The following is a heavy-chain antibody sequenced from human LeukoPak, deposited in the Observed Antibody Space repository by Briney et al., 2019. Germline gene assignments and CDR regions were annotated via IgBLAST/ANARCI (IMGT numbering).Heavy chain of an antibody. J-gene: IGHJ4*02. D-gene: IGHD3-10*01. CDR2: INPNSGGT. V-gene: IGHV1-2*04. CDR1: GYTFTGYY. CDR3: VRVAGGIYGSGSYLDY. Sequence: ASVKVSCKASGYTFTGYYMHWVRQAPGQGLEWMGWINPNSGGTNYAQKFQGWVTMTRDTSISTAYMELSRLRSDDTAVYYCVRVAGGIYGSGSYLDYWGQGTLVTVSS.